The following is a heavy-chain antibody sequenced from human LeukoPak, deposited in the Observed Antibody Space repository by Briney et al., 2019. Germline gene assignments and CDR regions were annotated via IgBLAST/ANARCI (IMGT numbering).Heavy chain of an antibody. Sequence: PGGSLRLSCAASGFTFSDYCMSWIRQAPGKGLEWVPYISSGGSTIYYADSVKGRFTISRDNAKNSLYLQMNSLRAEDTAVYYCARHLVVATYDYWGQGTLVTVSS. CDR3: ARHLVVATYDY. V-gene: IGHV3-11*01. D-gene: IGHD2-21*01. J-gene: IGHJ4*02. CDR1: GFTFSDYC. CDR2: ISSGGSTI.